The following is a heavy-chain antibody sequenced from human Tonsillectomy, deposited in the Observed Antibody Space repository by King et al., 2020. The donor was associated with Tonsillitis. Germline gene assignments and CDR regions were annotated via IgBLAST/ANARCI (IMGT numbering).Heavy chain of an antibody. D-gene: IGHD6-19*01. CDR2: ISWNSGSI. J-gene: IGHJ6*02. CDR1: GFTFDDYA. CDR3: AKDIAVAGDNYYYYYGMDV. Sequence: VQRVESGGGLVQPGRSLRLSCAASGFTFDDYAMHWVRQAPGKGLEWVSGISWNSGSIGYADSVKGRFTISRDNAKNSLYLQMNSLRAEDTVLYYCAKDIAVAGDNYYYYYGMDVWGQGTTVTVSS. V-gene: IGHV3-9*01.